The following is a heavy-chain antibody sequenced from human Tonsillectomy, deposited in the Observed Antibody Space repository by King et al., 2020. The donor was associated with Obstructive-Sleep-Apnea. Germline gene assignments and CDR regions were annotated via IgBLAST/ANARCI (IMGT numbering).Heavy chain of an antibody. Sequence: VQLVESGGGLVQPGRSLRLSCAASGFTFDDYAMHWVRQAPGKGLEWGSGISWNSGSIGYADSVKGRFTISRDNAKNSLYLQMNSLRAEDTALYYCAKDNYGSYFDYWGQGTLVTVSS. CDR1: GFTFDDYA. CDR3: AKDNYGSYFDY. CDR2: ISWNSGSI. D-gene: IGHD3-10*01. V-gene: IGHV3-9*01. J-gene: IGHJ4*02.